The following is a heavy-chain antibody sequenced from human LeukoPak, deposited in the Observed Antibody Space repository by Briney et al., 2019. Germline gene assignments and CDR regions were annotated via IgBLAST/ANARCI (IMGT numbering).Heavy chain of an antibody. CDR3: ARADGALDY. CDR1: GFSVSTTY. J-gene: IGHJ4*02. V-gene: IGHV3-66*01. Sequence: GGSLRLSCAAAGFSVSTTYMNWVRQAPGKGLEWVSVIYSGGSTYYADSVKDRFTISRGNSNNTLYLQMNSLRAEDTAVYYCARADGALDYWGPGTLVTVSS. D-gene: IGHD3-16*01. CDR2: IYSGGST.